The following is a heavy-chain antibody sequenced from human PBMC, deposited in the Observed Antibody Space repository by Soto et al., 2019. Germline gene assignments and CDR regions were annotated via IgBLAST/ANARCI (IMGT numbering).Heavy chain of an antibody. J-gene: IGHJ6*02. CDR2: IYYSGST. V-gene: IGHV4-30-4*01. Sequence: PSETLSLTCIVSGGSISSADYYWSWVRQPPGKGLEWIGYIYYSGSTYYNPSLKSRLTISVDTSKNQFSLKLSSVTAADTAVYYCASAAAGNPTYYYYGMDVWGQGTTVTVSS. D-gene: IGHD6-13*01. CDR1: GGSISSADYY. CDR3: ASAAAGNPTYYYYGMDV.